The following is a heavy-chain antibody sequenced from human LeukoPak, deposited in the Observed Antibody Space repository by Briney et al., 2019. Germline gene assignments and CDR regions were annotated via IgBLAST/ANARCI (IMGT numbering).Heavy chain of an antibody. CDR1: GSPLSTMA. CDR3: AKGLYSYGS. D-gene: IGHD5-18*01. Sequence: GGPLSSPFAALGSPLSTMALTWSGQPPGKGLEWVSAISGSGGSTYYADSVKGRFTISRDNSKNTLYLQMNSLRAEDTAVYYCAKGLYSYGSWGQGTLVTVSS. V-gene: IGHV3-23*01. J-gene: IGHJ5*02. CDR2: ISGSGGST.